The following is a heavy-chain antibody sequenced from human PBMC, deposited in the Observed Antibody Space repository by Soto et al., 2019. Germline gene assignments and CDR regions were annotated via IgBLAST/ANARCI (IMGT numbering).Heavy chain of an antibody. CDR1: GFTFSSSA. Sequence: GGSLRLSCAASGFTFSSSAMSWVRQAPGKGLEWVSAISGSGGSTYYADSVKGRFTISRDNSKNTLHLQMNSLRAEDTAVYYCAKDRELLLWFGELLSSFDYWGQGTLVTVSS. CDR2: ISGSGGST. D-gene: IGHD3-10*01. CDR3: AKDRELLLWFGELLSSFDY. J-gene: IGHJ4*02. V-gene: IGHV3-23*01.